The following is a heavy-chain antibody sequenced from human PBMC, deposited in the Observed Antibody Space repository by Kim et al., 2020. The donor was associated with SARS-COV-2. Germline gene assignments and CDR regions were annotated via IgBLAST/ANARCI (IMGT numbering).Heavy chain of an antibody. Sequence: SETLSLTCAVSGGSISSSNWWSWVRQPPGKGLEWIGEIYHSGSTNYNPSLKSRVTISVDKSKNQFSLKLSSVTAADTAVYYCARELLWFGDKGYFDYWGQGTLVTVSS. D-gene: IGHD3-10*01. V-gene: IGHV4-4*02. CDR1: GGSISSSNW. CDR2: IYHSGST. J-gene: IGHJ4*02. CDR3: ARELLWFGDKGYFDY.